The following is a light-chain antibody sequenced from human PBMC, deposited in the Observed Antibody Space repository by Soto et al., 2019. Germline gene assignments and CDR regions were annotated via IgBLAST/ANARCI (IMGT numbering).Light chain of an antibody. CDR1: QSVSSN. J-gene: IGKJ1*01. Sequence: EIVMTQSPATLSVSPGERATLSCRASQSVSSNLAWYQQKPGQAPRLLIYGASTRATGIPDRFSGSGSGPDFTLTISRLEPEDFAVYYCQQYGSSPWTFGQGTKVEIK. CDR3: QQYGSSPWT. CDR2: GAS. V-gene: IGKV3-20*01.